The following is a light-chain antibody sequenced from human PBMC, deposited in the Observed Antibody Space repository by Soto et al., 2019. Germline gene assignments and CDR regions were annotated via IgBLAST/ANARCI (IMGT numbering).Light chain of an antibody. CDR2: GNS. J-gene: IGLJ2*01. CDR1: SSNIGAGYD. CDR3: QSYDSSLSKGV. Sequence: QSVLTQPPSVSGAPGQRVTISCTGSSSNIGAGYDVHWYQQLPGTAPKLLIYGNSNRPSGVPDRFSGSKSGTSASLAITGLQAEEEADYYCQSYDSSLSKGVFGGGAQLTVL. V-gene: IGLV1-40*01.